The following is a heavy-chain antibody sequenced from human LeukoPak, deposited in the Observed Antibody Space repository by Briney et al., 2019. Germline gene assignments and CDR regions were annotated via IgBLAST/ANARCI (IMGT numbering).Heavy chain of an antibody. V-gene: IGHV3-7*01. CDR3: ARDRGYYDSSGYYTASFDY. J-gene: IGHJ4*02. CDR1: GFTFSSYW. D-gene: IGHD3-22*01. CDR2: IKQDGSEK. Sequence: PGGTLRLSCAASGFTFSSYWMSWVRQAPGKGLEWVANIKQDGSEKYYVDSVKGRFTISRDNAKNSLYLQMNSLRAEDTAVYYCARDRGYYDSSGYYTASFDYWGQGTLVTVSS.